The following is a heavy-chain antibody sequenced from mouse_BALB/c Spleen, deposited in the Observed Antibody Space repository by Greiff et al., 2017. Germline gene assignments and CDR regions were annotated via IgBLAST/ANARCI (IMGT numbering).Heavy chain of an antibody. V-gene: IGHV2-4-1*01. J-gene: IGHJ3*01. D-gene: IGHD4-1*01. CDR1: GFSLTSYG. Sequence: QVQLKQSGPGLVQPSQSLSITCTVSGFSLTSYGVHWVRQSPGKGLEWLGVIWSGGSTDYNAAFISRLSISKDNSKSQVFFKMNSLQADDTAIYYCARKLGLGAYWGQGTLVTVSA. CDR3: ARKLGLGAY. CDR2: IWSGGST.